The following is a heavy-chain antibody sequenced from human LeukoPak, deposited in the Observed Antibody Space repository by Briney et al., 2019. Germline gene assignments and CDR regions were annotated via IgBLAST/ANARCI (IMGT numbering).Heavy chain of an antibody. D-gene: IGHD3-9*01. CDR1: KFTFGSYA. CDR3: AKDRASVYDILNYGQYFDY. CDR2: ISGSGGST. Sequence: PGGSLRLSSAASKFTFGSYAMSWVRQAPGKGLEWVSGISGSGGSTYYADSVRGRFTISRDNSKNTLYLQMNSLRVEDTAVYYCAKDRASVYDILNYGQYFDYWGQGTLVTVSS. J-gene: IGHJ4*02. V-gene: IGHV3-23*01.